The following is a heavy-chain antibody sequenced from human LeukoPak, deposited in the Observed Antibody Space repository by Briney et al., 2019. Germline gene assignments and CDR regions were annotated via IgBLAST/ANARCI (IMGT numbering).Heavy chain of an antibody. CDR2: ISNSGSTI. CDR1: GFTFSGFE. CDR3: ARDRSTVISDY. Sequence: GGSLRLSCAASGFTFSGFEMNWVRQSPGKGLEWVSYISNSGSTIYYADSVKGRFTISRDNAKNSLYLQMNSLRAEDTAVYYCARDRSTVISDYWGQGTLVTVSS. V-gene: IGHV3-48*03. D-gene: IGHD4-23*01. J-gene: IGHJ4*02.